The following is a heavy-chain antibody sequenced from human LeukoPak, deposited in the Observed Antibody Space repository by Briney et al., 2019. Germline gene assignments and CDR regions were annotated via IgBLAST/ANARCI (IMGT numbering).Heavy chain of an antibody. CDR3: ARPIEAASRAGLDV. D-gene: IGHD6-13*01. J-gene: IGHJ6*02. CDR2: IYPGDSDT. V-gene: IGHV5-51*01. Sequence: GESLKISCKGSGYIFTNYWIVWVRQMPGKGLGWVGIIYPGDSDTRYSPSFQGQVTISADNSISTAYLQWSSLKASDTAMYYCARPIEAASRAGLDVWGQGTTVTVSS. CDR1: GYIFTNYW.